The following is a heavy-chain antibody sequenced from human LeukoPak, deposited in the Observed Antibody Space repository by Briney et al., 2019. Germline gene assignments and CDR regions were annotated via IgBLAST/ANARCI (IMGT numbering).Heavy chain of an antibody. Sequence: SETLSLTCTVSVGSLSSYYWSWLRQPPGKGLEWIGYIYYSGSTNYNPSLKSRVTISVDTSKNQFSLKLSSVTAADTAVYYCARAGMGYYFDYWGQGTLVTVSS. CDR3: ARAGMGYYFDY. CDR1: VGSLSSYY. CDR2: IYYSGST. V-gene: IGHV4-59*01. J-gene: IGHJ4*02. D-gene: IGHD6-13*01.